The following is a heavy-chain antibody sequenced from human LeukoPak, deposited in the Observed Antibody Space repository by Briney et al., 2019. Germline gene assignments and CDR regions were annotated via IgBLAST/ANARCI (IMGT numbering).Heavy chain of an antibody. Sequence: ASVKVSCKASGYTFTSYDINWVRQATGQGLEWMGWINPNSGGTNYAQKFQGRVTMTRDTSISTAYMELSRLRSDDTAVYYCARGYYYDSSGYYYPNWFDPWGQGTLVTVSS. CDR2: INPNSGGT. J-gene: IGHJ5*02. V-gene: IGHV1-2*02. CDR1: GYTFTSYD. D-gene: IGHD3-22*01. CDR3: ARGYYYDSSGYYYPNWFDP.